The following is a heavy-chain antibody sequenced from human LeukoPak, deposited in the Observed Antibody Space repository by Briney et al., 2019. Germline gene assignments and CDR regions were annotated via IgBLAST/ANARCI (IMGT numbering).Heavy chain of an antibody. J-gene: IGHJ6*03. CDR1: GGSISSYY. CDR2: IYTSGNT. CDR3: ARDNRLWASGYYYYYYMDV. V-gene: IGHV4-4*07. Sequence: PSETLSLTCTVSGGSISSYYWSWIRQPAGKGLEWIGRIYTSGNTNYNPSLKSRVTMSVDTSKNQFSLKLSSVTAADTAVYYCARDNRLWASGYYYYYYMDVWGKGTTVTISS. D-gene: IGHD1-14*01.